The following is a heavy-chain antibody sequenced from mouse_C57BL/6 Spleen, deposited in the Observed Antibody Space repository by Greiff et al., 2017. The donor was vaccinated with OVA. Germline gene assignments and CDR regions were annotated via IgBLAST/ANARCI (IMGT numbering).Heavy chain of an antibody. D-gene: IGHD3-2*02. CDR2: INPSNGGT. CDR1: GYTFTSYW. Sequence: VKLMESGTELVKPGASVKLSCKASGYTFTSYWMHWVKQRPGQGLEWIGNINPSNGGTNYNEKFKSKATLTVDKSSSTAYMQLSSLTSEDSAVYYCARDHGGGWAMDYWGQGTSVTVSS. J-gene: IGHJ4*01. CDR3: ARDHGGGWAMDY. V-gene: IGHV1-53*01.